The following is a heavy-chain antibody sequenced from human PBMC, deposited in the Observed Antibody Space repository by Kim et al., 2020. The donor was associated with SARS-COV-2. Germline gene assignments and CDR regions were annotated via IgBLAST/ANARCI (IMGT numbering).Heavy chain of an antibody. Sequence: KRYSPSLKSRLTITQETSKNQVVLTMTNMDPVDTATYSCAHLTGTRTIFDYWGQGTLVTVSS. CDR3: AHLTGTRTIFDY. D-gene: IGHD1-7*01. CDR2: K. J-gene: IGHJ4*02. V-gene: IGHV2-5*01.